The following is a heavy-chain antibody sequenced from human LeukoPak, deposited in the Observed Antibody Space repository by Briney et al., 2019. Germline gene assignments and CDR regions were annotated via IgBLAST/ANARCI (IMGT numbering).Heavy chain of an antibody. J-gene: IGHJ6*02. D-gene: IGHD2-15*01. CDR3: AREDVVVAAMLYYYYGMDV. Sequence: GRSLTLSCAASGSTFSSYSMNCYRQAQGKGLEWDSSISSSSSYIYYADSVKGRFTISRDNAKNSLYLQMNSLRAEDTAVYYCAREDVVVAAMLYYYYGMDVWGQGTTVTVSS. CDR2: ISSSSSYI. CDR1: GSTFSSYS. V-gene: IGHV3-21*01.